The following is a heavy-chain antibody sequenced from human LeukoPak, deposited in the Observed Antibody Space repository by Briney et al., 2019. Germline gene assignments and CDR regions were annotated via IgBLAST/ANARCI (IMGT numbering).Heavy chain of an antibody. CDR3: ARHPRAHTAMVTGFIGPPSSY. D-gene: IGHD5-18*01. CDR1: GGSISSSSYY. J-gene: IGHJ4*02. V-gene: IGHV4-39*01. CDR2: IYYSGST. Sequence: PSETLSLTCTVSGGSISSSSYYWGWIRQPPGKGLEWIGSIYYSGSTYYNPSLKSRVTISVDTSENQFSLKLSSVTAADTAVYYCARHPRAHTAMVTGFIGPPSSYWGQGTLVTVSS.